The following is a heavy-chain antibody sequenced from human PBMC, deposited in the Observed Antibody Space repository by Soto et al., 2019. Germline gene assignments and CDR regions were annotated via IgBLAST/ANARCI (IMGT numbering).Heavy chain of an antibody. CDR1: GGSVRRGNYY. V-gene: IGHV4-31*03. CDR2: ISNSGRT. D-gene: IGHD3-10*01. J-gene: IGHJ4*02. Sequence: QVQLQESGPGLVKPSQTLSLTCTVSGGSVRRGNYYWSWIRQFPGKGLEWIGYISNSGRTHYNPSLMNRINKFVDTSKSQLFLELRSVTAADTALYDCARADYATGSYYPDYWGQGTLVTVSS. CDR3: ARADYATGSYYPDY.